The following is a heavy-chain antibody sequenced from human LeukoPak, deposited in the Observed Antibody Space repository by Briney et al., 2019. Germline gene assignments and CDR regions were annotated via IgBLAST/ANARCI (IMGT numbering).Heavy chain of an antibody. D-gene: IGHD6-25*01. V-gene: IGHV4-4*02. CDR3: ARDRKRAFDY. CDR1: GGSISSSNW. CDR2: IYHSGST. J-gene: IGHJ4*02. Sequence: SETLSLTCAVSGGSISSSNWWSWVRQPPGKRLEWIGEIYHSGSTNYNPSLKSRVTISVDTSKNQFSLKLSSVTAADTAVYYCARDRKRAFDYWGQGTLVTVSS.